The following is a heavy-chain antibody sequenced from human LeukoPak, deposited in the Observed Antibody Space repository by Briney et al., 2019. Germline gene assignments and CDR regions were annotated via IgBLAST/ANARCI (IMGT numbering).Heavy chain of an antibody. V-gene: IGHV1-3*01. J-gene: IGHJ4*02. CDR2: INAGNGNT. CDR1: GYTFTGYY. D-gene: IGHD5-18*01. Sequence: GASAKVSCKASGYTFTGYYMHWVRQAPGQRLEWMGWINAGNGNTKYSQKFQGRVTITRDTSASTAYMELSSLRSEDTAVYYCARDWGGGGYSYGTYFDYWGQGTLVTVSS. CDR3: ARDWGGGGYSYGTYFDY.